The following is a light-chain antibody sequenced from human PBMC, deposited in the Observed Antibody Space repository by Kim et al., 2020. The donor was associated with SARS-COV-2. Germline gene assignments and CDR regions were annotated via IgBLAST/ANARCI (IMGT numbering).Light chain of an antibody. CDR3: QAWDSSTASVV. J-gene: IGLJ2*01. CDR1: KLGDKY. V-gene: IGLV3-1*01. CDR2: QDS. Sequence: SYELTQPPSVSVSPGQTASITRSGDKLGDKYACWYQQKPGQSPVLVIYQDSKRPSGIPERFSGSNSGNTATLTISGTQAMDEADYYCQAWDSSTASVVFG.